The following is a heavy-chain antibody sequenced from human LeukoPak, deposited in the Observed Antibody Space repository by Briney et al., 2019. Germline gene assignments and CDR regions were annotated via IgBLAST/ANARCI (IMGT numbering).Heavy chain of an antibody. CDR2: INPNSGGT. J-gene: IGHJ4*02. V-gene: IGHV1-2*02. CDR1: GYTFADYY. D-gene: IGHD3-10*01. CDR3: ARERREFFDY. Sequence: ASVKVSCKASGYTFADYYVHWVRQAPGQGLEWMGWINPNSGGTKYAQNFQGRVTMTRDTSISTAYMELSRLRSDDTAVYYCARERREFFDYWGQGTLVTVSS.